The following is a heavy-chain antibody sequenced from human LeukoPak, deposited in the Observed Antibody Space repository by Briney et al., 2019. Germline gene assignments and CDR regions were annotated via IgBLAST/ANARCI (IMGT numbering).Heavy chain of an antibody. V-gene: IGHV1-69*13. Sequence: ASVKVSCTASGYTFTSYGISWVRQAPGQGLEWMGGIIPIFGTANYAQKFQGRVTITADESTSTAYMELSSLRSEDTAVYYCARGREYYDSSGGYYFDYWGQGTLVTVSS. CDR1: GYTFTSYG. CDR3: ARGREYYDSSGGYYFDY. D-gene: IGHD3-22*01. CDR2: IIPIFGTA. J-gene: IGHJ4*02.